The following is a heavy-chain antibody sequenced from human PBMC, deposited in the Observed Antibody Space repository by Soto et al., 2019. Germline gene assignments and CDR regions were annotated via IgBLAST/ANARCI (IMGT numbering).Heavy chain of an antibody. CDR1: GFTFSSYW. Sequence: GGSLRLSCAASGFTFSSYWMSWVRQAPGKGLEWVANIKQDGSEKYYVDSVKGRFTISRYNDKNSLYLQMNSLRAEDTAVYYCARDKGNYDSSGYYHDAFDIWGQGTMVTVSS. J-gene: IGHJ3*02. CDR3: ARDKGNYDSSGYYHDAFDI. V-gene: IGHV3-7*03. D-gene: IGHD3-22*01. CDR2: IKQDGSEK.